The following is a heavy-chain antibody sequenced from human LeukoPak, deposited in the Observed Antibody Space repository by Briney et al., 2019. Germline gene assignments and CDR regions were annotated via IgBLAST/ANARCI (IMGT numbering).Heavy chain of an antibody. CDR2: ISGGGGST. D-gene: IGHD1-26*01. CDR1: GFTFSNYA. Sequence: GGSLRLSCAASGFTFSNYAMSWVRQAPGKGLDWVSAISGGGGSTYYADSVKGRCTISKDNSKNTLYVQMNSLRAEDTAVYYCARAYSGSLTTFDIWGQGTMVTVSS. V-gene: IGHV3-23*01. CDR3: ARAYSGSLTTFDI. J-gene: IGHJ3*02.